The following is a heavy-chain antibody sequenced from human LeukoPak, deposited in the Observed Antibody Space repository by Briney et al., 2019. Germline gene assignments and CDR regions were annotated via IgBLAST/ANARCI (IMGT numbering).Heavy chain of an antibody. J-gene: IGHJ4*02. CDR2: ITPIFGTA. CDR3: ARGWLAETTVVTPYNY. CDR1: GGAFSSYD. D-gene: IGHD4-23*01. Sequence: ASVKVSCKTSGGAFSSYDISWLRQAPGQGLEWMGGITPIFGTANYAQKFQGRVTITAVESMSTAYMELSSLGSEDTAVYYCARGWLAETTVVTPYNYWGQGTLVTVSS. V-gene: IGHV1-69*13.